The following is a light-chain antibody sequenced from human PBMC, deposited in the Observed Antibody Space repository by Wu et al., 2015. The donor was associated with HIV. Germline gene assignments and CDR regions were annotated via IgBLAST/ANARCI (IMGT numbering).Light chain of an antibody. CDR1: QSISSL. CDR3: QQYDTYSWT. V-gene: IGKV1-5*03. J-gene: IGKJ1*01. CDR2: KAS. Sequence: DIQMTQSPSTLSASVGDRVTVTCRASQSISSLLAWYQQKPGKAPKLLIYKASTLESRVPSRFSGSGSGTEFTLTISSLQPDDFATYYCQQYDTYSWTFGQGTKVEVK.